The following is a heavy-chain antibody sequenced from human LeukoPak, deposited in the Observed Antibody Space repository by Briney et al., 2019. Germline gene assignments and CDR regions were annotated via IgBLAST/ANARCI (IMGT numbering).Heavy chain of an antibody. J-gene: IGHJ6*02. Sequence: PSETLSLTCTVSGGSVSSGSYYWSWIRQPPGKGLEWIGNIYYSGSTNYNPSLKSRVTISVDTSKNQFSLKLSSVTAADTAVYYCASSPPAERYYYYGMDVWGQGTTVTVSS. CDR1: GGSVSSGSYY. CDR2: IYYSGST. D-gene: IGHD1-1*01. V-gene: IGHV4-61*01. CDR3: ASSPPAERYYYYGMDV.